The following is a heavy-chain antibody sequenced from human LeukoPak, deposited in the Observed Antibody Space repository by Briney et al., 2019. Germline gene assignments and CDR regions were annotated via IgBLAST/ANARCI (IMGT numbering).Heavy chain of an antibody. CDR1: GGSINNDGFY. Sequence: PSETLSLTCTVSGGSINNDGFYWGWIRQPPGKGLEWIANVYYTGSTYYNPSLKSRVTISVDTSKNQFSLKLRSVTAADTAVYYCARGWGGYYLLRYFDLWGRGTLVTVSS. J-gene: IGHJ2*01. CDR3: ARGWGGYYLLRYFDL. V-gene: IGHV4-39*01. CDR2: VYYTGST. D-gene: IGHD3-3*01.